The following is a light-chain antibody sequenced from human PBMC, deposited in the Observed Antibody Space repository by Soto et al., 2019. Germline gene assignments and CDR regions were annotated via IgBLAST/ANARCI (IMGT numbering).Light chain of an antibody. CDR2: VAS. Sequence: DIQMTQSPSSLSASVGDRVTITCRASQSIGRFLNWHQQKPGKAPNVLINVASTLRSGVPSRFSGSGSGTDFNLTINSLQPEDFATYFCQQRFTTPLTFGGGTKVEIK. J-gene: IGKJ4*01. CDR3: QQRFTTPLT. V-gene: IGKV1-39*01. CDR1: QSIGRF.